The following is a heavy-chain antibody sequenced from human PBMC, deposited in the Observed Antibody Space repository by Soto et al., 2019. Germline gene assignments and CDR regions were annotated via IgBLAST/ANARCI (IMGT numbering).Heavy chain of an antibody. CDR2: IYHSGST. Sequence: PSETLSLTCTVSGGSISSGGYYWSWIRQHPGKGLEWIGYIYHSGSTYYNPSLKSRVTISVDTSKNQFSLKLSSVTAADTAVYYCARSGKIRFLDPYYYGMDVWGQGTTVTVSS. CDR3: ARSGKIRFLDPYYYGMDV. CDR1: GGSISSGGYY. V-gene: IGHV4-31*03. J-gene: IGHJ6*02. D-gene: IGHD3-3*01.